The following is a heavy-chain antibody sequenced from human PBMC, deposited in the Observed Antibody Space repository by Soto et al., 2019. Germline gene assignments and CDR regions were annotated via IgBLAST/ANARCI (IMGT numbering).Heavy chain of an antibody. CDR3: ARDGPGAGNDDFDY. CDR1: GYTFAGYY. J-gene: IGHJ4*02. CDR2: MNPSNSDT. V-gene: IGHV1-2*02. D-gene: IGHD6-13*01. Sequence: QVQLVQSGAEVRKPGDSVRVSCKASGYTFAGYYIHWVRQAPGQGPEWMGWMNPSNSDTRSAPQFQGRVTMTRDTSISTAYMDLTRLTSDDTAIYYCARDGPGAGNDDFDYWGLGTLVTVSS.